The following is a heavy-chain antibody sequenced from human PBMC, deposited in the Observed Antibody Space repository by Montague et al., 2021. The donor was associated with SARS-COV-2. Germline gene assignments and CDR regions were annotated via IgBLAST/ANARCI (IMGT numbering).Heavy chain of an antibody. CDR2: ISSSGSTI. CDR1: GFTFSSYE. V-gene: IGHV3-48*03. CDR3: ARAGDFGYGSGSYAGGFDY. D-gene: IGHD3-10*01. Sequence: SLRLSCAASGFTFSSYEMNWVRQAPGKGLEWVSYISSSGSTIYYADSVEGRFTISRDNAKNSLYLQMNSLRAEDTAVYYCARAGDFGYGSGSYAGGFDYWGQGTLVTVSS. J-gene: IGHJ4*02.